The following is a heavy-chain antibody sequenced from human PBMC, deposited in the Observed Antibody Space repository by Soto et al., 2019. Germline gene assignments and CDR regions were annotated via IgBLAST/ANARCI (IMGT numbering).Heavy chain of an antibody. Sequence: PSETLSLTCTVSGASITSGGYYWSWIRQHPEKGLECLGYIYNTGSAYYNPSLKSRVTVSIDTSEDQFSLKVHSVTAADTAVYFCARGYSGYDYNFDNWRRRIPVTVSS. D-gene: IGHD5-12*01. J-gene: IGHJ4*01. CDR3: ARGYSGYDYNFDN. CDR1: GASITSGGYY. CDR2: IYNTGSA. V-gene: IGHV4-31*03.